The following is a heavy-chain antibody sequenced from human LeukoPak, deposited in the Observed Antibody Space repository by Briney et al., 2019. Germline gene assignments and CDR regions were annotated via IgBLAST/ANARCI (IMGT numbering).Heavy chain of an antibody. J-gene: IGHJ5*02. Sequence: GGSLRLSCEASGFTFSNYGMNWVRQAPGKGLEWVSYIRPNDGTTHYADSVKGRFTISRDNAKNSLSLQMTSLRADDTAVYYCVRGQTSLDNWFDPWGQGTLVTVSS. CDR2: IRPNDGTT. CDR3: VRGQTSLDNWFDP. V-gene: IGHV3-48*01. CDR1: GFTFSNYG.